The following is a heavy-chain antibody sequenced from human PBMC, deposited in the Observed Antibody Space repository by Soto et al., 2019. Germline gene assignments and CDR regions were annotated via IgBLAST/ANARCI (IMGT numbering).Heavy chain of an antibody. J-gene: IGHJ6*02. Sequence: ASVKVSCRASGYPFTDYYLHWVRQAPGQGLEWMGWINPNTGGTNYPQKFQGRVTMTRDTSISTSYMELSRLRSDDTAVYYSTIASPGNFGMDDWGQGTTVTVSS. D-gene: IGHD1-26*01. CDR3: TIASPGNFGMDD. CDR1: GYPFTDYY. CDR2: INPNTGGT. V-gene: IGHV1-2*02.